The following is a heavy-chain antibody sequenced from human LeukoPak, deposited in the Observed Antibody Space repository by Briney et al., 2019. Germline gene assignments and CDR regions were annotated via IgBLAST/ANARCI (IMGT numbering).Heavy chain of an antibody. CDR1: GYTFTGSY. CDR2: IKPDNGGT. CDR3: ARDKGHCSSSSCYLNWLDP. V-gene: IGHV1-2*06. Sequence: GASVKVSCRASGYTFTGSYIHWVRQAPGQGPEWMGRIKPDNGGTDYAQKFQGRVTMTRDTSISTAYMELSRLTSDDTAVYYCARDKGHCSSSSCYLNWLDPWGQGTLVTVSS. J-gene: IGHJ5*02. D-gene: IGHD2-2*01.